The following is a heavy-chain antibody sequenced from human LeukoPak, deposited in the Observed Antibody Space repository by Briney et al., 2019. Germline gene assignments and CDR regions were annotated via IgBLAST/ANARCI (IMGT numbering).Heavy chain of an antibody. CDR1: GFTFSSFG. CDR3: AKFYRGTNYGYNYFGMDV. V-gene: IGHV3-23*01. D-gene: IGHD4-17*01. J-gene: IGHJ6*02. CDR2: ISGTAGST. Sequence: GGSLRLSCAASGFTFSSFGMSWVRQAPGKGLEWVSAISGTAGSTYYADSVKGRFTISRDNSNNTMNLQMSSLRAEDTAVYYCAKFYRGTNYGYNYFGMDVWGQGTTVTVSS.